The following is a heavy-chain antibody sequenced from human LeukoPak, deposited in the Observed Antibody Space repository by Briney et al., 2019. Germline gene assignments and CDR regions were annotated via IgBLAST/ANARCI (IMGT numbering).Heavy chain of an antibody. V-gene: IGHV1-8*01. D-gene: IGHD1-26*01. J-gene: IGHJ4*02. CDR1: LDTLTADV. CDR2: MNPKSGNT. CDR3: ARVTGSIDC. Sequence: GGSLSVSSTPSLDTLTADVINWVPQTTGQGLDLLGRMNPKSGNTGHEQKFQGRVTMTRDTSISTAYMELSSLRSEDTAVYYCARVTGSIDCWGQGTLVTVSS.